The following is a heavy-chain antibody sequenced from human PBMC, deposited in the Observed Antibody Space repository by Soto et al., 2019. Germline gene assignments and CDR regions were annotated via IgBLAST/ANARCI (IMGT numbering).Heavy chain of an antibody. CDR3: ARVMSGYRHYCYGMDV. V-gene: IGHV4-59*01. D-gene: IGHD3-3*01. Sequence: PSETLSLTCTVSGGSISSYYWSWIRQPPGKGLEWIGYIYYSGSTNYNPSLKSRVTISVDTSKNQFSLKLSSVTAADTAVYYCARVMSGYRHYCYGMDVWGQGTTVSVSS. CDR1: GGSISSYY. J-gene: IGHJ6*02. CDR2: IYYSGST.